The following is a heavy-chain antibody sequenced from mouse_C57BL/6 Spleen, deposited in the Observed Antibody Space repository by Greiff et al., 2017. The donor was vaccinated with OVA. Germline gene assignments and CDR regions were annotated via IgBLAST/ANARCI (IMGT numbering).Heavy chain of an antibody. Sequence: VQLQQSGPELVKPGASVKISCKASGYSFTSYYIHWVKQRPGQGLEWIGWIYPGSGNTKYNEKFKGKATLTADTSSSTAYMQLSSLTSEDSAVYYCAREGFYPYFDVWGTGTTVTVSS. J-gene: IGHJ1*03. D-gene: IGHD3-2*02. CDR3: AREGFYPYFDV. CDR1: GYSFTSYY. V-gene: IGHV1-66*01. CDR2: IYPGSGNT.